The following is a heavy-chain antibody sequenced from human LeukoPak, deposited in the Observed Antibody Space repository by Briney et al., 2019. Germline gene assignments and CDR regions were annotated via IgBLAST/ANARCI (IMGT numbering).Heavy chain of an antibody. J-gene: IGHJ6*02. Sequence: PGGSLRLSCAASGFTFSSYGMHWVRQAPGKGLEWVAVISYDGSNKYHADSVKGRFTISRDNSKNPLSLQMNSLRAEDTAVYYCAKDGVYCSSTSCYSDPRYYGMDVWGQGTTVTVSS. CDR2: ISYDGSNK. CDR1: GFTFSSYG. D-gene: IGHD2-2*01. V-gene: IGHV3-30*18. CDR3: AKDGVYCSSTSCYSDPRYYGMDV.